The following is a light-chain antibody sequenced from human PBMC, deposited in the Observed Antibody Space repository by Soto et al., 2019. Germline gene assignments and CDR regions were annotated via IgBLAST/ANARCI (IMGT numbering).Light chain of an antibody. CDR3: QRRT. J-gene: IGKJ1*01. Sequence: EIVLTQSPGTLSLSPGERATLPCRASQSVKSSYLAWYQQKPGQAPRLLIYGASSRATGIPDRFSGSGSGTDFTLTISSLEPEDFAVYYCQRRTFGQGTKVDIK. CDR2: GAS. V-gene: IGKV3-20*01. CDR1: QSVKSSY.